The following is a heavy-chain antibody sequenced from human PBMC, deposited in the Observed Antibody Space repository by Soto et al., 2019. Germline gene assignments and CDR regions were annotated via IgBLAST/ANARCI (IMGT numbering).Heavy chain of an antibody. Sequence: ASVKVSCKASGYTFTGYYMHWVRQAPGQGLEWMGWINPNSGGTNYAQKFQGWVTMTRDTSISTAYMELSRLRSDDTAVYYCARGHSSSSRTPGDYWGQGTLVTVSS. J-gene: IGHJ4*02. CDR3: ARGHSSSSRTPGDY. D-gene: IGHD6-6*01. CDR1: GYTFTGYY. V-gene: IGHV1-2*04. CDR2: INPNSGGT.